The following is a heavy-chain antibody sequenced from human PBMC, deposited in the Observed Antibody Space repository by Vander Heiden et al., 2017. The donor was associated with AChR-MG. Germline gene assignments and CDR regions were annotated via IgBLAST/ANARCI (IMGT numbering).Heavy chain of an antibody. CDR3: AKSRVAVRRDDFFDI. J-gene: IGHJ3*02. D-gene: IGHD6-6*01. CDR2: ISADGGST. CDR1: GFPFRSYA. Sequence: EVQLLESGGGLVQPGGSLTLSCRAPGFPFRSYAIHWVRQAPGKGLGWVSSISADGGSTHYVDSVKGRFTISRDKSKNTLYLQMNSLRGEDTAVYYCAKSRVAVRRDDFFDIWGQGTVVTVSS. V-gene: IGHV3-23*01.